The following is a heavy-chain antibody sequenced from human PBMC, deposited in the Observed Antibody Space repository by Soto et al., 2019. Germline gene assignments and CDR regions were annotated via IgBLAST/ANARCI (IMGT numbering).Heavy chain of an antibody. V-gene: IGHV3-33*01. Sequence: GGSLRLSCAASGFMFSSHGMHWVRQAPGKGLEWVATTRHDGIDKYYVGSVKGRFFISRDNSKNTLYLEMNSLRAEDTAVYYCARWGYSSGWYVFDYWGQGTVVTVSS. CDR1: GFMFSSHG. D-gene: IGHD6-19*01. J-gene: IGHJ4*02. CDR3: ARWGYSSGWYVFDY. CDR2: TRHDGIDK.